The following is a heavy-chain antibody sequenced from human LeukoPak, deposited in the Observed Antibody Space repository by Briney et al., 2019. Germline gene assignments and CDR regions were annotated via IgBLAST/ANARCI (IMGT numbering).Heavy chain of an antibody. J-gene: IGHJ6*03. D-gene: IGHD2-2*01. CDR3: ARTIVVVPAAIPYYMDV. CDR2: INPKSGGT. Sequence: GASVKVSCKASGYTFIGHYMHWVRQAPGQGLEWMGRINPKSGGTNYAQKFQGRVTMTRDTSISTAYMELSRLRSDDTAVYYCARTIVVVPAAIPYYMDVWGKGTTVTVSS. V-gene: IGHV1-2*06. CDR1: GYTFIGHY.